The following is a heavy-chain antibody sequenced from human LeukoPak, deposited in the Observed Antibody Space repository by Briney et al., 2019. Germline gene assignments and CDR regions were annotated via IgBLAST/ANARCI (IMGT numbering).Heavy chain of an antibody. V-gene: IGHV1-2*02. CDR1: GYTFTDYY. Sequence: ASVKVSCKASGYTFTDYYMHWVRQAPGQGLEWMGWINPNSGGTNYAQKSQGRVTTTTDTSISTAYMEVSRLRSDYTAVYYCARVRIGQQLDKYYYYAMDVWGQGTTVTVSS. CDR3: ARVRIGQQLDKYYYYAMDV. CDR2: INPNSGGT. J-gene: IGHJ6*02. D-gene: IGHD6-13*01.